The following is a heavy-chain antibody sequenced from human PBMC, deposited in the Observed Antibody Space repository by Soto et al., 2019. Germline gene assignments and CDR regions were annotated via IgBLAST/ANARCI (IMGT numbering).Heavy chain of an antibody. D-gene: IGHD1-26*01. CDR3: AKVKSEWELLLDY. CDR1: GFTFSSYG. Sequence: QVQLVESGGGVVQPGRSLRLSCAASGFTFSSYGMHWVRQAPGKGLEWVAVISYDGSNKYYADSVKGRFTISRDNSKNTLYLQMNSLRAEDTAVYYCAKVKSEWELLLDYWGQGTLVTVSS. V-gene: IGHV3-30*18. CDR2: ISYDGSNK. J-gene: IGHJ4*02.